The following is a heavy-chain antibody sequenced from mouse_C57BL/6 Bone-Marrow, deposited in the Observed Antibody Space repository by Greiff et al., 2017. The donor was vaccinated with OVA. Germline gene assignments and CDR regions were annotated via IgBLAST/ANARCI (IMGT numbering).Heavy chain of an antibody. J-gene: IGHJ3*01. V-gene: IGHV1-81*01. Sequence: QVQLQQSGAELARPGASVKLSCKASGYTFTSYGISWVKQRTGQGLEWIGEIYPRSGNTYYNEKFKGKATLTADKSSSTACMELRSLTSEDSAVYFCASWGLRPDAYWGQGTLVTVSA. D-gene: IGHD2-4*01. CDR1: GYTFTSYG. CDR2: IYPRSGNT. CDR3: ASWGLRPDAY.